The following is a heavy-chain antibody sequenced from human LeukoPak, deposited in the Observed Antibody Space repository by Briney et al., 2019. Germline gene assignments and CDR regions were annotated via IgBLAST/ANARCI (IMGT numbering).Heavy chain of an antibody. V-gene: IGHV3-23*01. J-gene: IGHJ4*02. CDR3: AKSYHYCGGDCYYLNFDY. D-gene: IGHD2-21*02. CDR1: GFTFSSYA. CDR2: ISGSGGST. Sequence: PGGSLRLSCAASGFTFSSYAMSWVRQAPGKGLEWVSAISGSGGSTYYADSVKGRFTISRDNSKNTLYLQMNSLRAEDTAVYYCAKSYHYCGGDCYYLNFDYWGQGTLVTVSS.